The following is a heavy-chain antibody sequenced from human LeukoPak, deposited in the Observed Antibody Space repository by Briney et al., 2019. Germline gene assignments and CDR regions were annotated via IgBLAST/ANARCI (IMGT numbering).Heavy chain of an antibody. CDR1: GFTFSSYE. CDR3: ASEITMVRGVMRD. Sequence: QPGGSLRLSCAASGFTFSSYEMNWVRQAPGKGLEWVSYISSSGSTIYYADSVKGRFTISRDNAKNSLYLQMNSLRAEDTAVYYCASEITMVRGVMRDWGQGTLVTVSS. J-gene: IGHJ4*02. D-gene: IGHD3-10*01. V-gene: IGHV3-48*03. CDR2: ISSSGSTI.